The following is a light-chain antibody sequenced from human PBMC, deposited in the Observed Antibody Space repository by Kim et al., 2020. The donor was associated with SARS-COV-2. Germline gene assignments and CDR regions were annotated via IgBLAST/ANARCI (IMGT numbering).Light chain of an antibody. V-gene: IGKV2-30*02. CDR1: HSLVHSNGNTY. CDR2: EVS. J-gene: IGKJ1*01. Sequence: DVVMTQSPLSLPVTLGQPAAISCWSSHSLVHSNGNTYFNWFHQRPGQSPRRLIYEVSKRESGVPDRFSGSGSGTDFTLKISRVEAEDVGVYYCMQGTLWPWTFGQGTKVDIK. CDR3: MQGTLWPWT.